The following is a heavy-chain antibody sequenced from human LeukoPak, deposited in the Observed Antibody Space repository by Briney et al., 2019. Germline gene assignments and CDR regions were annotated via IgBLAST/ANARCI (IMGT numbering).Heavy chain of an antibody. CDR3: ARDRGRTTVTTDFDY. V-gene: IGHV3-33*08. Sequence: PGGSLRLSCAASGFTFSDYSMHWVRQAPGKGLEWVAVIWYDGSNKYYADSVKGRFTISRDNSKNTLYLQMNSLRAEDTAVYYCARDRGRTTVTTDFDYWGQGTLVTVSS. D-gene: IGHD4-17*01. J-gene: IGHJ4*02. CDR2: IWYDGSNK. CDR1: GFTFSDYS.